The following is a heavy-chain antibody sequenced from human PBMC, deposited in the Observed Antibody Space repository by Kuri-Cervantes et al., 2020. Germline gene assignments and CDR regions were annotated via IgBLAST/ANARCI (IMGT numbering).Heavy chain of an antibody. Sequence: GGSLRLSCAASGFTFSDSAIHWVRQAPGKGLEWVANIKQDGSEKYYVDSVKGRFTISRDNAKNSLYLQMNSLRAEDTAVYYCARDRGGYNYYYMDVWGKGTTVTVSS. D-gene: IGHD3-16*01. CDR2: IKQDGSEK. J-gene: IGHJ6*03. V-gene: IGHV3-7*01. CDR1: GFTFSDSA. CDR3: ARDRGGYNYYYMDV.